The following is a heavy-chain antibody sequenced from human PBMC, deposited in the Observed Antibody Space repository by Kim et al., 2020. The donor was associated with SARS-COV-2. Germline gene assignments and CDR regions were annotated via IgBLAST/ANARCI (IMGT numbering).Heavy chain of an antibody. CDR3: ARGGVSVDY. CDR2: STI. V-gene: IGHV3-48*02. J-gene: IGHJ4*02. D-gene: IGHD2-8*01. Sequence: STITSSDSVKGRFNISRDNAKNSLYLQMNSLRDEDTAVYYCARGGVSVDYWGQGTLVTVSS.